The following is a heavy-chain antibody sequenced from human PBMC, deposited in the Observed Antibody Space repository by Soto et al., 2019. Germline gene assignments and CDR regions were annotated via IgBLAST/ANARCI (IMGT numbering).Heavy chain of an antibody. V-gene: IGHV4-34*01. J-gene: IGHJ4*02. CDR1: GESFSGYY. D-gene: IGHD3-10*01. Sequence: SETLSLTCAVYGESFSGYYWSWIRQPPGKGLEWIGEINHSGSTNYNPSLKSRVTISVDTSKKQFSLKLSSVTAADTAVYYCARHVDGELAQGGQGTLVPVSS. CDR3: ARHVDGELAQ. CDR2: INHSGST.